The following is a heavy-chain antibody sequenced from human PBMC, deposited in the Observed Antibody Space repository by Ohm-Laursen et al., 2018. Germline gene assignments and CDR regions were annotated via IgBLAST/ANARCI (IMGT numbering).Heavy chain of an antibody. Sequence: GTLSLTCIVSGASISTYYWHWIRQPAGKGLEWIGRISTSGDTDNNPSLKSRVTMSVETSKNQFSLKLSSVTAADTAVYYCARGDHSVTSLDYWGQGTLVTVSS. CDR1: GASISTYY. D-gene: IGHD4-17*01. CDR3: ARGDHSVTSLDY. J-gene: IGHJ4*02. V-gene: IGHV4-4*07. CDR2: ISTSGDT.